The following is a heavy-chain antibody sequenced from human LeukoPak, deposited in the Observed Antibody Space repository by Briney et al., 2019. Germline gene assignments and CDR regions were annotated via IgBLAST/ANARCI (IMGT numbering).Heavy chain of an antibody. J-gene: IGHJ3*02. CDR1: GYTFTSYN. V-gene: IGHV1-8*01. D-gene: IGHD3-22*01. CDR3: ARSAHYYDSSGYYYGTDDAFDI. CDR2: LNPNSGNT. Sequence: ASVKVSFKASGYTFTSYNINWVRQATGQGLEWMGWLNPNSGNTGYAQKFQGRVTMTRNTSISTAYMELSSLRSEDTAVYYCARSAHYYDSSGYYYGTDDAFDIWGQGTMVTVSS.